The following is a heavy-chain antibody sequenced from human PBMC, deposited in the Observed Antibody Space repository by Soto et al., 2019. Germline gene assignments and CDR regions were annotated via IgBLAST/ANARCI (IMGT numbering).Heavy chain of an antibody. CDR3: AKDVGGGDSADSFDI. CDR1: GFTLSSYG. Sequence: PGGSLRLSCAASGFTLSSYGMHWVRQAPGKGLEWVAVISYEGSNKYYADSVKGRFTISRDNSKNTLYLQMNSLRSEDTAVYYCAKDVGGGDSADSFDIWGQGTMVTVSS. V-gene: IGHV3-30*18. CDR2: ISYEGSNK. J-gene: IGHJ3*02. D-gene: IGHD2-21*02.